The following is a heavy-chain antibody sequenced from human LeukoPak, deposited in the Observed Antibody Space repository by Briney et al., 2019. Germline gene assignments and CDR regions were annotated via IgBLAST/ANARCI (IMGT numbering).Heavy chain of an antibody. Sequence: GGSLRLSCAASGFTFETYGMHWVRQAPGQGLEWVSAITGSGGWALYADSVKGRFTISRDNSKNTLYLQMSSLRAEDTAVYYCAKDPNGDYIGAFDIWGQGTMVTVSS. CDR3: AKDPNGDYIGAFDI. CDR2: ITGSGGWA. J-gene: IGHJ3*02. V-gene: IGHV3-23*01. D-gene: IGHD4-17*01. CDR1: GFTFETYG.